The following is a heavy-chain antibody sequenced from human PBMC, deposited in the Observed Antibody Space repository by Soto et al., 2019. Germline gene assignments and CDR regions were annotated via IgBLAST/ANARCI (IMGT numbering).Heavy chain of an antibody. CDR3: ASYYDSSGYYDRHHFDY. V-gene: IGHV4-61*01. D-gene: IGHD3-22*01. J-gene: IGHJ4*02. CDR2: IYYSGNT. Sequence: SETLSLTCTVSGGSVSSASDYLSWIRQPPGKGLEWIGNIYYSGNTNYNPSLKSRVTISVDTSKNQFSLKLSSVTAADTAVYYCASYYDSSGYYDRHHFDYWGQGTLVTVSS. CDR1: GGSVSSASDY.